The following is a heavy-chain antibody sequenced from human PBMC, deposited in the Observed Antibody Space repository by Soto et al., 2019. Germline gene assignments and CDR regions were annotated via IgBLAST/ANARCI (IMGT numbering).Heavy chain of an antibody. CDR3: ARDLIVVVAATSRRLFDP. CDR2: IYYSGST. Sequence: SEPLSLTCTVSGGSISSYYWRWIRQPPGKGLEWIGCIYYSGSTNYNPSLKSRVTISVDTSKNQFSLKLSSVTAADTAVYYCARDLIVVVAATSRRLFDPWGQGTLVTVSS. CDR1: GGSISSYY. J-gene: IGHJ5*02. V-gene: IGHV4-4*08. D-gene: IGHD2-15*01.